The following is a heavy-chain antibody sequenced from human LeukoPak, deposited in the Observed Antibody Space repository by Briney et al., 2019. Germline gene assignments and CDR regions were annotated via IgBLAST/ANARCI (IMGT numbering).Heavy chain of an antibody. V-gene: IGHV1-18*01. Sequence: ASVKVSCKASGYTFTSYCISWVRQAPGQGLEWMGWISAYNGNTNYAQKLQGRVTMTTDTSTSTAYMELRSLRSDDTAVYYCARALYSSSWYFPFDYWGQGTLVTVSS. CDR1: GYTFTSYC. J-gene: IGHJ4*02. CDR3: ARALYSSSWYFPFDY. D-gene: IGHD6-13*01. CDR2: ISAYNGNT.